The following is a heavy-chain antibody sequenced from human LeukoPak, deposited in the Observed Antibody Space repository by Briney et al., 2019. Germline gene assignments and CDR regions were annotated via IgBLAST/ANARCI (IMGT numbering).Heavy chain of an antibody. J-gene: IGHJ4*02. CDR3: VTTWGDY. D-gene: IGHD3-16*01. Sequence: QPGGSLRLSCAVSGFTFSNHWMYWVRQVPGKGLVCVSAIKTDGTITNYADSVKGRFTISRDNAKNTLYLQMSGLRAEDTAIYYCVTTWGDYWGQGTQVTVSS. CDR1: GFTFSNHW. V-gene: IGHV3-74*01. CDR2: IKTDGTIT.